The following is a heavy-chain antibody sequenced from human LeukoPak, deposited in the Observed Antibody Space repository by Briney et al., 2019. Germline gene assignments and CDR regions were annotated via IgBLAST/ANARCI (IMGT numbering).Heavy chain of an antibody. CDR2: IKKNSDGGTT. V-gene: IGHV3-15*01. Sequence: GGSLRLSCAASGFTFSNAWMTWVRQAPGKGVEWVGHIKKNSDGGTTDYAAPVKGRFTISRDDSRDTLYLQMHSLKTEDTAVYYCTTVQQWLAQALGYWGQGALVTVSS. CDR3: TTVQQWLAQALGY. D-gene: IGHD6-19*01. J-gene: IGHJ4*02. CDR1: GFTFSNAW.